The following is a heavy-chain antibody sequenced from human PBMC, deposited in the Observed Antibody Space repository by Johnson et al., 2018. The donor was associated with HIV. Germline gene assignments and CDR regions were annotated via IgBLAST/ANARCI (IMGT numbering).Heavy chain of an antibody. D-gene: IGHD4-17*01. J-gene: IGHJ3*02. CDR3: ARSRGYGDYLGNAFDI. CDR1: GFTFSSYW. V-gene: IGHV3-7*05. Sequence: VQLVESGGGLVQPGGSLRLSCAASGFTFSSYWMSWVRQAPGKGLEWVANIKQDGSEKYYVDSVKGRFTIYRDNAKNSLYLQMNSLRAEDTAVYYCARSRGYGDYLGNAFDIWGQGTMVTVSS. CDR2: IKQDGSEK.